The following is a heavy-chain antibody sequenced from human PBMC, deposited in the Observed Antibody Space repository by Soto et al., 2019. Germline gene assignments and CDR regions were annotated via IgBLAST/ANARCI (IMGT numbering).Heavy chain of an antibody. CDR1: GYTFTSYG. CDR3: ARDLAAAGNYYYCGMDV. CDR2: ISAYNGNT. Sequence: QVQLVQSGAEVKKPGASVKVSCKASGYTFTSYGISWVRQAPGQGLEWMGWISAYNGNTNYAQKLQGKVTMTTDTSTSTAYMELRSLRSDDTAVYYCARDLAAAGNYYYCGMDVWGQGNTVTVSS. V-gene: IGHV1-18*01. D-gene: IGHD6-13*01. J-gene: IGHJ6*02.